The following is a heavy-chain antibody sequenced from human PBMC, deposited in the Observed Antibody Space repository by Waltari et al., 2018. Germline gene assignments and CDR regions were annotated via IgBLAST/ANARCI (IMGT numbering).Heavy chain of an antibody. CDR2: MNPNSGNT. Sequence: QVQLVQSGAEVKKPGVSVKVSCKASGYTFTSYDINWVRQATGQGLEWMGWMNPNSGNTGYAQKFQGRVTITRNTSISTAYMELSSLRSEDTAVYYCARGPLVGSGSYYNRPYYYYYMDVWGKGTTVTVSS. D-gene: IGHD3-10*01. J-gene: IGHJ6*03. CDR1: GYTFTSYD. CDR3: ARGPLVGSGSYYNRPYYYYYMDV. V-gene: IGHV1-8*03.